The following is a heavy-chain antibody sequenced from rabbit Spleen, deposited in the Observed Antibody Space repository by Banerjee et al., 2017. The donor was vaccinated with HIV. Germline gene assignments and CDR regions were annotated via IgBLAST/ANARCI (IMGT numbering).Heavy chain of an antibody. CDR1: GFDFSSNE. D-gene: IGHD1-1*01. V-gene: IGHV1S45*01. Sequence: QEQLVESGGGLVQPGGTLTLTCKASGFDFSSNEMCWVRQAPGKGLELIACVRAVSRNTYYATWVNGRFTISKTSSTTVTLQMTSLTAADTATYFCARVAASVYTYFNLWGPGTLVTVS. J-gene: IGHJ4*01. CDR2: VRAVSRNT. CDR3: ARVAASVYTYFNL.